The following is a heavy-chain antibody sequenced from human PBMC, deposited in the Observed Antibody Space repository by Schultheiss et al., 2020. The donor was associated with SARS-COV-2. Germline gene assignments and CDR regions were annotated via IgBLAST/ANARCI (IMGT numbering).Heavy chain of an antibody. Sequence: GGSLRLSCAASGFTFSSYWMHWVRQAPGKGLVWVAVISYDGSNKYYADSVKGRFTISRDNSKDTVYLQMNSLRADDTAIYYCAKDLGTYYDFWSGSPFDPWGQGTLVTVSS. V-gene: IGHV3-30*18. CDR2: ISYDGSNK. D-gene: IGHD3-3*01. CDR3: AKDLGTYYDFWSGSPFDP. CDR1: GFTFSSYW. J-gene: IGHJ5*02.